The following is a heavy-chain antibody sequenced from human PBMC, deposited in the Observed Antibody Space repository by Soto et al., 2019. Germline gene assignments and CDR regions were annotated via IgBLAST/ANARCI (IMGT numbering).Heavy chain of an antibody. Sequence: GGSLRLACAASVFTFSRYSMKWVRKPPGKGLEWVSSISSTANYIYYADSMKGRFTVSRGNAKNSVYLEMNSLSAEDTAVYYCARESEDLTSNFDYWGQGTLVTVSS. CDR1: VFTFSRYS. V-gene: IGHV3-21*01. CDR3: ARESEDLTSNFDY. CDR2: ISSTANYI. J-gene: IGHJ4*02.